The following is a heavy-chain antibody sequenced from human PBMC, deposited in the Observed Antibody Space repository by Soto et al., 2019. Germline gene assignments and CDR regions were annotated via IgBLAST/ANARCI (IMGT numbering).Heavy chain of an antibody. CDR2: ISAHNGNT. CDR3: ARGRYGDY. J-gene: IGHJ4*02. Sequence: QVHLVQSGAEVKKPGASVKVSCKGSGYAFTTYGITWVRQAPGQGLEWMGWISAHNGNTNYAQKLQGRVTVTRDTSTSTAYMELRSLRSDDTAVYYCARGRYGDYWGQGALFTVYS. V-gene: IGHV1-18*01. CDR1: GYAFTTYG. D-gene: IGHD1-1*01.